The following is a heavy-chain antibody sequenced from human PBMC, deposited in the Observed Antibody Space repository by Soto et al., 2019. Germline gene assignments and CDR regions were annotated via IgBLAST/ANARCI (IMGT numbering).Heavy chain of an antibody. D-gene: IGHD1-26*01. CDR2: LSNYGSRK. Sequence: QVQLVESGGGVVQPGRSLRLSCAASGFSFSYYAMHWVGQAPGKGLEWVAILSNYGSRKYYADSVKGRFTISRDNSKNTVYLQTDSLRAEDTALYYCAKDEGVGATLGLPDYWGQGTLVTVSS. CDR3: AKDEGVGATLGLPDY. J-gene: IGHJ4*02. V-gene: IGHV3-30*18. CDR1: GFSFSYYA.